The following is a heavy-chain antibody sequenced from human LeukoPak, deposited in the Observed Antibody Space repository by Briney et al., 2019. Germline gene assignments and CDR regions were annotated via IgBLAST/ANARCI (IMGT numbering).Heavy chain of an antibody. Sequence: PSQTLSLTCTVSGGSISSGSYYWSWIRQPAGKGLEWIGRIYTSGSTNYNPSLKSRVTISVDTSKNQFSLKLSSVTAADTAVYYCARGVLAAGYYFDYWGQGTLVTVSS. CDR2: IYTSGST. V-gene: IGHV4-61*02. CDR1: GGSISSGSYY. D-gene: IGHD2-15*01. CDR3: ARGVLAAGYYFDY. J-gene: IGHJ4*02.